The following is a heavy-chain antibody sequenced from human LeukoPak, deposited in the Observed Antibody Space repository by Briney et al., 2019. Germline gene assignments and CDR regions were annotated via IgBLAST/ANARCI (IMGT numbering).Heavy chain of an antibody. CDR1: GGTFSSYA. D-gene: IGHD4-17*01. Sequence: SVKVSCKASGGTFSSYAISWVRQAPGQGLEWMGRIIPILGIANYAQKFQGRVTITADKSTSTAYMELSSLRSEDTAVYYCATFVPTVTTGGGYWGQGTLVTVSS. CDR3: ATFVPTVTTGGGY. V-gene: IGHV1-69*04. CDR2: IIPILGIA. J-gene: IGHJ4*02.